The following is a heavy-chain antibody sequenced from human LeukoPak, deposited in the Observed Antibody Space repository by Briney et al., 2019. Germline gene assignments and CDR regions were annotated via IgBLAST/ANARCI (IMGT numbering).Heavy chain of an antibody. J-gene: IGHJ5*02. CDR2: ISYDGSNK. Sequence: PGRSLRLSRAASGFTFSSYGMHWVRQAPGKGLEWVAVISYDGSNKYYADSVKGRFTISRDNSKNTLYLQMNSLRAEDTAVYYCAKLRAPHYDYVWGSYHPQNWFDPWGQGTLVTVSS. CDR3: AKLRAPHYDYVWGSYHPQNWFDP. D-gene: IGHD3-16*02. CDR1: GFTFSSYG. V-gene: IGHV3-30*18.